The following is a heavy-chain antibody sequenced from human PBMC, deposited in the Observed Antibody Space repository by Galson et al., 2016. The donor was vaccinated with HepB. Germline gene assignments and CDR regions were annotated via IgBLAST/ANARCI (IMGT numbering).Heavy chain of an antibody. V-gene: IGHV3-11*01. CDR3: ATQKGTYFDP. CDR2: MSTRGSTI. J-gene: IGHJ4*02. CDR1: GFTFSDHY. Sequence: SLRLSCAASGFTFSDHYMGWIRQAPGKGLEWVSYMSTRGSTITYADPLKGRLIISRDNAKNLLDLQINSLRVEDTATYYCATQKGTYFDPWGQGTLVIVSS.